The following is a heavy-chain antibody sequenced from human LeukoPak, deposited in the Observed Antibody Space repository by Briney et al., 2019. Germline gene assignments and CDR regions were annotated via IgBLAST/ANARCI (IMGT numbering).Heavy chain of an antibody. Sequence: GGSLRLSCAASGFTFSSYSMNWVRQAPGKGLEWVANIKQDGSEKYYVDSVKGRFTISRDNAKNSLYLQMNSLRAEDTAVYYCAREGDGYYYDSSGYVDVWGQGTTVTVSS. J-gene: IGHJ6*02. CDR1: GFTFSSYS. CDR2: IKQDGSEK. V-gene: IGHV3-7*01. CDR3: AREGDGYYYDSSGYVDV. D-gene: IGHD3-22*01.